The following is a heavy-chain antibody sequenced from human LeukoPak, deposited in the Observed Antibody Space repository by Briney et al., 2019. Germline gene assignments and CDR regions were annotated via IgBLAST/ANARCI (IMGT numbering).Heavy chain of an antibody. CDR1: EFTFSSYA. Sequence: TGGSLRLSCTASEFTFSSYAMTWVRQAPGKGLEWVSAISGSGDNTYYADSVKGRFTISRDNSKNTLYLQMNSLRAEDTAVYYCAKDFSKGLMSDGSVSYYPGYYWGQGTLVTVSS. CDR2: ISGSGDNT. D-gene: IGHD3-10*01. J-gene: IGHJ4*02. V-gene: IGHV3-23*01. CDR3: AKDFSKGLMSDGSVSYYPGYY.